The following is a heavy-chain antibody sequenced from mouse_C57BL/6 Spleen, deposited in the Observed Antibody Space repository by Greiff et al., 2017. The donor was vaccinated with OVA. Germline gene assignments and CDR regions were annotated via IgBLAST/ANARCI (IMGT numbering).Heavy chain of an antibody. CDR3: ARGLRAPDY. Sequence: EVQVVESGGGLVKPGGSLKLSCAASGFTFSSYAMSWVRQTPEKRLEWVATISDGGSYTYYPDNVKGRFTISRDNAKNNLYLQMSHLKSEDTAMYYCARGLRAPDYWGQGTTLTDSS. J-gene: IGHJ2*01. CDR1: GFTFSSYA. V-gene: IGHV5-4*01. CDR2: ISDGGSYT. D-gene: IGHD2-2*01.